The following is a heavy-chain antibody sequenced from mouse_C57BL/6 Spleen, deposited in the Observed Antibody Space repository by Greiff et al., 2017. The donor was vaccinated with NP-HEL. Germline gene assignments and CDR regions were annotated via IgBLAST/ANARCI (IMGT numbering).Heavy chain of an antibody. CDR3: TRDTYYGSSYVCYFDV. CDR1: GFTFSSYA. V-gene: IGHV5-9-1*02. Sequence: EVQLVESGEGLVKPGGSLKLSCAASGFTFSSYAMSWVRQTPEKRLEWVAYISSGGDYIYYAEPVKGRFTISRDNARNTLYLQMSSLKSDDTAMYYWTRDTYYGSSYVCYFDVWGTGTTVTVSS. J-gene: IGHJ1*03. CDR2: ISSGGDYI. D-gene: IGHD1-1*01.